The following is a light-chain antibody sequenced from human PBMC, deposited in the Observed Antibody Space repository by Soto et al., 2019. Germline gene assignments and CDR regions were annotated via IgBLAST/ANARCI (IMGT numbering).Light chain of an antibody. CDR3: QQYNSYST. J-gene: IGKJ4*01. CDR2: KAS. CDR1: QSISVW. V-gene: IGKV1-5*03. Sequence: DIQMTQSPSTLSASVGDRVTITCRASQSISVWLAWYQQKAGKAPNLLIYKASRLESGVPSRFSGSGSETEFTLTISGLQPGDSATYYCQQYNSYSTFGGGTKVEIK.